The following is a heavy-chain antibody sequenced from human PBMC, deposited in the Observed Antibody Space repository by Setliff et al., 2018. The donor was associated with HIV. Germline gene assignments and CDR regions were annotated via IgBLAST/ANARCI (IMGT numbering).Heavy chain of an antibody. Sequence: ASVKVSCKASGYTFTGYYMHWVRQAPGQGLEWMGWINPNSGGTKYAQKFQGRVTMTTTASIRTAYMEMTSLRSDDTAVYYCARDPSGTAFSLSSYYMDVWGKGTTVTVSS. J-gene: IGHJ6*03. CDR3: ARDPSGTAFSLSSYYMDV. CDR1: GYTFTGYY. CDR2: INPNSGGT. V-gene: IGHV1-2*02. D-gene: IGHD2-21*02.